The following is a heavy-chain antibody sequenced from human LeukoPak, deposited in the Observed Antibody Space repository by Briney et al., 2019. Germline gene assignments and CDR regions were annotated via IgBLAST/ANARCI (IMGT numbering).Heavy chain of an antibody. CDR2: TSGSGGST. CDR3: AKDSPTLYCSGGSCYFDY. D-gene: IGHD2-15*01. J-gene: IGHJ4*02. V-gene: IGHV3-23*01. Sequence: PGGSRRLSCAASGFTFSSYAMSWVRQAPGKGREWVSATSGSGGSTYYADSVKGRFTISRDNSKNTLYLQMNSLRAEDTAVYYCAKDSPTLYCSGGSCYFDYWGQGTLVTVPS. CDR1: GFTFSSYA.